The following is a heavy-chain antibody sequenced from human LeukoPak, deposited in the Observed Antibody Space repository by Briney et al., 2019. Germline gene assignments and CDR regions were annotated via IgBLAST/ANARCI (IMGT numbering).Heavy chain of an antibody. D-gene: IGHD4-17*01. CDR3: VRGPDYGPYNFDY. J-gene: IGHJ4*02. CDR1: GGSFSGYY. Sequence: SETLSLTCAVYGGSFSGYYWSWIRQPPGKGLEWIGEINHSGSTNYNPSLKSRVTISVDTSKNQFSLKLSSVTAADTAVYYCVRGPDYGPYNFDYWGQGTLVTVSS. V-gene: IGHV4-34*01. CDR2: INHSGST.